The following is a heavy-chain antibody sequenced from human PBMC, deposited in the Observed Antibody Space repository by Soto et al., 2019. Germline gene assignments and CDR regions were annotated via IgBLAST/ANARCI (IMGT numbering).Heavy chain of an antibody. CDR2: ILYDGSKK. CDR1: GFTFNSYG. V-gene: IGHV3-30*18. J-gene: IGHJ4*02. Sequence: QVQLVESGGGVVHPGRSLTLSCEASGFTFNSYGMYWVRQAPGKGLEWVSYILYDGSKKYYADSVKGRFSISRDNPKNTLYLQMYNMRPEDTAVYYCVKDLAHMADHWGQGPLVIVSS. CDR3: VKDLAHMADH.